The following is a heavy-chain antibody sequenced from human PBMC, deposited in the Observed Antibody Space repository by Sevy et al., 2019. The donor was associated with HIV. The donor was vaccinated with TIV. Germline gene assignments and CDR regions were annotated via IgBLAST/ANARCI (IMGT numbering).Heavy chain of an antibody. CDR2: VSHSGSTL. D-gene: IGHD3-22*01. Sequence: GGSLRLSCAASGFIFSTYRMNWVRQAPGKGLECVSYVSHSGSTLYYADSVKGRFTISRDKDKNSLYLQMNSLRVEDTAVYYCARVHWEGGYTDYWGQGTLVTVSS. CDR1: GFIFSTYR. V-gene: IGHV3-48*03. J-gene: IGHJ4*02. CDR3: ARVHWEGGYTDY.